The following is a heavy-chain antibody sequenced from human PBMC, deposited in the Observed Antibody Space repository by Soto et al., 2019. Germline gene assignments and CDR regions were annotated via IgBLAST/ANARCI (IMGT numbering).Heavy chain of an antibody. J-gene: IGHJ5*01. CDR2: TSPIFDTP. D-gene: IGHD3-10*01. CDR1: GGTFGNLG. CDR3: ARDREDGSGTKYNWFDS. Sequence: QMQLVQSGAEVKKPGSSVKVSCKASGGTFGNLGISWLRQAPGQGLEWMGGTSPIFDTPHYAEKFRDRLTNTAAATSTAYMELTSLSSEDTATYYCARDREDGSGTKYNWFDSWGQWTLVTVSS. V-gene: IGHV1-69*01.